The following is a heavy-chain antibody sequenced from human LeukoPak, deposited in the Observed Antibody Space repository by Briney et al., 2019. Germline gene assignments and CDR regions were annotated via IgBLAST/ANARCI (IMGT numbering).Heavy chain of an antibody. CDR2: MNPNSGNT. CDR1: GGTFTSYD. V-gene: IGHV1-8*03. CDR3: ATRTRQEYSYGSHSSYYYYYYYMDV. D-gene: IGHD5-18*01. Sequence: ASVKVSCKASGGTFTSYDINWVRQATGQGLEWMGWMNPNSGNTGYAQKFQGRVTITADKSTSTAYMELSSLRSEDTAVYYCATRTRQEYSYGSHSSYYYYYYYMDVWGKGATVTVSS. J-gene: IGHJ6*03.